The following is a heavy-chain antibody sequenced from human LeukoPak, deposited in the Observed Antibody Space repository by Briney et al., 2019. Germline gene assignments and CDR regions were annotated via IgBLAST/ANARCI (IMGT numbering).Heavy chain of an antibody. V-gene: IGHV3-7*03. CDR3: VRDCSSASLSSGCYYAMDV. CDR1: GLTFNDYW. CDR2: IKQDGSEK. Sequence: GGSLRLSCAASGLTFNDYWMTWVRQAPGKGLEWVAHIKQDGSEKYYVDSLKGRFTISRDNAKNSLFLQMNSLRAEDTAVYYCVRDCSSASLSSGCYYAMDVWGKGTTVTVSS. J-gene: IGHJ6*04. D-gene: IGHD2-2*01.